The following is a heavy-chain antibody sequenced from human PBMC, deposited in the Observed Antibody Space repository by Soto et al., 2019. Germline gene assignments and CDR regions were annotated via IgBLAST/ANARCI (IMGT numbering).Heavy chain of an antibody. J-gene: IGHJ4*02. CDR1: GGTFSNYA. CDR2: IIPIFQTT. Sequence: QVQLVQSGAEAKKPGSSVKVSCKASGGTFSNYAFSWVRQAPGQGLEWMGGIIPIFQTTTYPQMSQDRVTITADGSTSTTYLELSSLRSEDTAVYYCVRDRGTQMHLFVWDNWGQGTLVTVSS. V-gene: IGHV1-69*01. CDR3: VRDRGTQMHLFVWDN. D-gene: IGHD3-10*01.